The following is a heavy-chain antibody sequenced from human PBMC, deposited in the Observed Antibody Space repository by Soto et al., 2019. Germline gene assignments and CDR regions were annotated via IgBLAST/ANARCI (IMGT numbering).Heavy chain of an antibody. J-gene: IGHJ4*02. Sequence: QVQLVQSGTEVKKPGSSVKVSCKASGGTFNKYAIDWVRQAPGQGLEWMGGITPLFGTPNYAQRFQGRVTISADEVTSTAYMELRSLRYDDTGVYYCARQFDYDTSGYYYAYWGQGTLVTVSS. CDR3: ARQFDYDTSGYYYAY. D-gene: IGHD3-22*01. V-gene: IGHV1-69*01. CDR2: ITPLFGTP. CDR1: GGTFNKYA.